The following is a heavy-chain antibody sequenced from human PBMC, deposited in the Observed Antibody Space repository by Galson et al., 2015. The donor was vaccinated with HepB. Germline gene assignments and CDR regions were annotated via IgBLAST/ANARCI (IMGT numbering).Heavy chain of an antibody. V-gene: IGHV5-51*01. D-gene: IGHD6-13*01. CDR1: GYSFTSYW. CDR3: AGGLASDYSSSWYTPFDY. Sequence: QSGAEVKKPGESLKISCKGSGYSFTSYWIGWVRQMPGKGLEWMGIIYPGDSDTRYSPSFQGQVTISADKSISTAYLQWSSLKASDTAMYYCAGGLASDYSSSWYTPFDYWGQGTLVTVSS. CDR2: IYPGDSDT. J-gene: IGHJ4*02.